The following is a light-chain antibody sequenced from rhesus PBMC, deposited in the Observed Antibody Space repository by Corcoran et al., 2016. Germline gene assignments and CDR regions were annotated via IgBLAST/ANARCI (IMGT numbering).Light chain of an antibody. J-gene: IGLJ1*01. CDR3: SSSVGSYTYI. CDR2: EVN. CDR1: SSDIGAYDY. V-gene: IGLV2-32*01. Sequence: QAALTQPRSVSGSPGQSVTISCTGTSSDIGAYDYVSWYQQRPDTAPKLMIFEVNRRPSGVSNRFSGSKSANTASLTISGLQAEDEADDYCSSSVGSYTYIFGSGTRLTVL.